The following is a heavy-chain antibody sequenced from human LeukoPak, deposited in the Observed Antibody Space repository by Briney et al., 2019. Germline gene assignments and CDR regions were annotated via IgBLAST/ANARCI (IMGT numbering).Heavy chain of an antibody. CDR3: AYSETAGAAAGGNWFDP. CDR2: ISGDGGST. D-gene: IGHD6-13*01. CDR1: GFTFDDYA. J-gene: IGHJ5*02. V-gene: IGHV3-43*02. Sequence: GGSLRLSCGASGFTFDDYAMHWVRQAPGKGLEWVSLISGDGGSTYYADSVKGRFTISRDNSKNSLYLQMNSLRTEDTALYYCAYSETAGAAAGGNWFDPWGQGTLVTVSS.